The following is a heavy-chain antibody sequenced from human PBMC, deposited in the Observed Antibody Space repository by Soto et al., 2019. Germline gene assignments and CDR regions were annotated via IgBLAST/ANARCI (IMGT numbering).Heavy chain of an antibody. J-gene: IGHJ4*02. D-gene: IGHD3-22*01. CDR2: ISWNSGTI. CDR1: GFTFDEYG. V-gene: IGHV3-9*01. CDR3: ARGSHYYDSSGKNFDY. Sequence: PGGSLRLSCGASGFTFDEYGMHWVRQAPGKGLEWVSGISWNSGTIGYADSVRGRFTISRDNSKNTLYLQMNSLRAEDTAVYYCARGSHYYDSSGKNFDYWGQGTLVTVSS.